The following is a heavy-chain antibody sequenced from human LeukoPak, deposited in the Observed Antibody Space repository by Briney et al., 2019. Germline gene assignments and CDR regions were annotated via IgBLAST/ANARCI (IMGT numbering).Heavy chain of an antibody. CDR2: ISGSGGST. D-gene: IGHD5-18*01. CDR1: GFTFSLYA. Sequence: GGSLRLSCAASGFTFSLYAMSWVRQAPGKGLEWVSAISGSGGSTYYADSAKGRFTISRDNAKNTLYLQMNSLRADDTAVYYCAKGSGGGYRYAYFDYWGQGTLVTVSS. V-gene: IGHV3-23*01. CDR3: AKGSGGGYRYAYFDY. J-gene: IGHJ4*02.